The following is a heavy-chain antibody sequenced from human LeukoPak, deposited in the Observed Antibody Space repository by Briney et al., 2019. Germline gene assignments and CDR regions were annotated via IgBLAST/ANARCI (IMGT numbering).Heavy chain of an antibody. D-gene: IGHD2-21*02. V-gene: IGHV4-39*01. CDR1: GGSISSSSYY. CDR2: IYYSGST. J-gene: IGHJ4*02. CDR3: ARQPYGTYCGNDCYQPYYFHY. Sequence: KSSETLSLTCTVSGGSISSSSYYWGWIRQPPGRGLEWIGSIYYSGSTYYNPSLKSRVTISVDTSKNQFSLKLSSVTAADTAVYYCARQPYGTYCGNDCYQPYYFHYWGQGTLVTVSS.